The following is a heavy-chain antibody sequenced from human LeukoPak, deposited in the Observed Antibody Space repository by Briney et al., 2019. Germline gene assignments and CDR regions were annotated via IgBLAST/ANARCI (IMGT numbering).Heavy chain of an antibody. CDR2: IYTSGST. CDR3: ARDNQVTPYNWFDP. Sequence: PSETLSLTCTDSGGSISSYYWSWIRQPAGKGLEWIGRIYTSGSTNYNPSLKSRVTTSVDTSKNQFSLKLSSVTAADTAVYYCARDNQVTPYNWFDPWGQGTLVTVSS. J-gene: IGHJ5*02. CDR1: GGSISSYY. V-gene: IGHV4-4*07. D-gene: IGHD2-21*02.